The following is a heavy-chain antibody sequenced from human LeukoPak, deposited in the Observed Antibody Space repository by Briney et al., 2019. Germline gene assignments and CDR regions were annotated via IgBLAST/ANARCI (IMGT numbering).Heavy chain of an antibody. CDR2: IKQDESEI. CDR3: ARDIGAWSAY. J-gene: IGHJ4*02. Sequence: GGSLRLPCVGSGFTLSSHWMHWVRQAPGKGLEWVANIKQDESEIYYVDSVKGRFTISRDNAENSLYLQMNSLRAEDTAVYYCARDIGAWSAYWGQGTLVTVSS. CDR1: GFTLSSHW. D-gene: IGHD6-19*01. V-gene: IGHV3-7*01.